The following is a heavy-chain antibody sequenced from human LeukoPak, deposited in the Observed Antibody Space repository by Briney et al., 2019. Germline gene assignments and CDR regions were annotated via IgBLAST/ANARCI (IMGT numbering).Heavy chain of an antibody. CDR2: TYYRSKWYN. CDR1: GDSVSSISVA. CDR3: SLARSEYHYGMDV. J-gene: IGHJ6*02. V-gene: IGHV6-1*01. Sequence: SQTLSLTCAISGDSVSSISVAWNWIRQSPSRGLEWLGRTYYRSKWYNEYAVSVKSRINISPDTSKNQFSLQLTSVTPEDTAVYHCSLARSEYHYGMDVWGQGTTVTVSS.